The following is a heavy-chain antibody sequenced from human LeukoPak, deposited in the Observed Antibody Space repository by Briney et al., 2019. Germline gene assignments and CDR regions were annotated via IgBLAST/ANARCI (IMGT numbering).Heavy chain of an antibody. CDR3: ARVIQLPNEYFQH. Sequence: AASVKVSCKASGGTFSSYAISWVRQAPGQGLEWMGGIIPIFGTANYAQKFQGRVTITADESTSTAYMGLSSLRSEDTAVYYCARVIQLPNEYFQHWGQGTLVTVSS. CDR2: IIPIFGTA. V-gene: IGHV1-69*13. D-gene: IGHD2-2*01. CDR1: GGTFSSYA. J-gene: IGHJ1*01.